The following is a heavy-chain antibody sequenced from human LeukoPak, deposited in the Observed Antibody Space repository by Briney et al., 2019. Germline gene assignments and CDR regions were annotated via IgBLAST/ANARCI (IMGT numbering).Heavy chain of an antibody. D-gene: IGHD3-16*01. CDR3: ARETLINVDAFDI. J-gene: IGHJ3*02. Sequence: GGSLRLSCAASGFTLSSYWMHWVRQAPGKGLVWVSRINSDGSSTGYADSVKGRFIISRDNAKNTLYLQMNSLRAEDTAVYYCARETLINVDAFDIWGQGTMVTVSS. V-gene: IGHV3-74*01. CDR2: INSDGSST. CDR1: GFTLSSYW.